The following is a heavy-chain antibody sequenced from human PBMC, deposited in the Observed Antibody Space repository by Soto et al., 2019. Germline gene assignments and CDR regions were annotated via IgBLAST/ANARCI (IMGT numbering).Heavy chain of an antibody. D-gene: IGHD2-2*02. Sequence: ASVKVSCRASGYTFTSYGFSWVRQAPGQGLEWMRWISAYNGTTNYAQKFQGRVTVTRHTSTSTAYMELSSLTSDDTGVYYCARSLAKRYCSLTGCYTRPLYGFDVWRQGTAVAVTS. V-gene: IGHV1-18*04. J-gene: IGHJ6*02. CDR3: ARSLAKRYCSLTGCYTRPLYGFDV. CDR1: GYTFTSYG. CDR2: ISAYNGTT.